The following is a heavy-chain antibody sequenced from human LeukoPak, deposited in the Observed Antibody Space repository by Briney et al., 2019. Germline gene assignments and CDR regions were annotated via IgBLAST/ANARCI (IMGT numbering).Heavy chain of an antibody. CDR3: ARGQGMVRGVIRPARFFWFDP. Sequence: PSETLSLTCAVYGGSFSGYYWSWVRQPPGKGLEWIGEINQSGSTNYNPSLKSRVTISVDTSKNQFSLKLSSVTAADTAVYYCARGQGMVRGVIRPARFFWFDPWGQGTLVTVSS. V-gene: IGHV4-34*01. D-gene: IGHD3-10*01. J-gene: IGHJ5*02. CDR1: GGSFSGYY. CDR2: INQSGST.